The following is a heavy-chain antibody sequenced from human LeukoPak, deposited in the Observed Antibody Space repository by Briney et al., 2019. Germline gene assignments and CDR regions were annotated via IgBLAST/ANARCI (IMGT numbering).Heavy chain of an antibody. CDR1: GYTFTGYY. Sequence: GASVKVSCKASGYTFTGYYMHWVRQAPGQGLEWMGRINPNSGGTNYAQKFQGRVTMTRDTSISTTYMELSRLRSDDTAVYYCARELGLGIMVRGFIRWGQGTLVTVSS. CDR2: INPNSGGT. D-gene: IGHD3-10*01. J-gene: IGHJ4*02. CDR3: ARELGLGIMVRGFIR. V-gene: IGHV1-2*06.